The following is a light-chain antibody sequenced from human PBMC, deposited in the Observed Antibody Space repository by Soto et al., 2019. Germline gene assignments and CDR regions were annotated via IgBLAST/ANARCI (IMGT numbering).Light chain of an antibody. CDR2: DPS. CDR3: QQYKSYSYT. V-gene: IGKV1-5*01. Sequence: DIQMTQSPSILSASVGDRVTITCRASQSISNWLAWYQQKPGRAPKVLIYDPSSLQSGVPSRFSGSGSGTEFTLTISSLQPDDIATDYCQQYKSYSYTFGQGTNLEI. J-gene: IGKJ2*01. CDR1: QSISNW.